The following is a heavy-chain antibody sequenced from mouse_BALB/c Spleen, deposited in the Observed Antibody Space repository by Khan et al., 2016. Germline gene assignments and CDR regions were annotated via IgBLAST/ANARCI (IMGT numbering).Heavy chain of an antibody. D-gene: IGHD2-4*01. V-gene: IGHV2-6-7*01. CDR1: GFSLTGFS. Sequence: VQLQESGPGLVAPSQSLSITCTVSGFSLTGFSVNWVRQPPGKGLEWLGVIWGDGSTDYNSALKSRLSFSKDDSKSQGFLKMNSLQTDDTARYFCASYYDYDGGFAYWGQGTLVTVSA. J-gene: IGHJ3*01. CDR3: ASYYDYDGGFAY. CDR2: IWGDGST.